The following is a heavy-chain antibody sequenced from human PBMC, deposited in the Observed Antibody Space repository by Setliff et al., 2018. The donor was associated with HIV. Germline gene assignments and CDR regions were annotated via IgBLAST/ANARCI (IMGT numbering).Heavy chain of an antibody. CDR3: ARGPGGWQRDYYYYMDV. J-gene: IGHJ6*03. D-gene: IGHD2-15*01. Sequence: SETLSLTCAIPDQLISSGTYYWSWIRQPAGKGLEWIGRIYTSGSTNYNPSLKSRVTISVDMSKNQFSLKLRSVTAADTAVYYCARGPGGWQRDYYYYMDVWGKGTTVTVS. CDR1: DQLISSGTYY. V-gene: IGHV4-61*02. CDR2: IYTSGST.